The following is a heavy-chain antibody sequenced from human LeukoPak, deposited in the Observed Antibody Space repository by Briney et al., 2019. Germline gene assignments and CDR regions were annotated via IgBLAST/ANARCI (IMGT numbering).Heavy chain of an antibody. CDR3: AKDFVTMVRGVSHYFDY. CDR1: GFTFSSYG. V-gene: IGHV3-33*06. J-gene: IGHJ4*02. Sequence: GRSLRLSCAASGFTFSSYGMHWVRQAPGKGLEWAAVIWYDGSNKYYADSVKGRFTISRDNSKNTLYLQMNSLRAEDTAVYYCAKDFVTMVRGVSHYFDYWGQGTLVTVSS. D-gene: IGHD3-10*01. CDR2: IWYDGSNK.